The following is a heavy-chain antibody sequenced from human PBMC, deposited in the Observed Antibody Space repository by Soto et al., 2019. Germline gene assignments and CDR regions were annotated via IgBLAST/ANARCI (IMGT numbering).Heavy chain of an antibody. J-gene: IGHJ4*02. CDR2: INHSGST. CDR3: ARGGRRRGPQYCSGGSCYPNFDY. D-gene: IGHD2-15*01. Sequence: SETLSLTCAVYGGSFSGYYWSWIRQPPGKGLEWIGEINHSGSTNYNPSLKSRVTISVDTSKNQFSLKLSSVTAADTAVYYCARGGRRRGPQYCSGGSCYPNFDYWGQGTLVTVSS. CDR1: GGSFSGYY. V-gene: IGHV4-34*01.